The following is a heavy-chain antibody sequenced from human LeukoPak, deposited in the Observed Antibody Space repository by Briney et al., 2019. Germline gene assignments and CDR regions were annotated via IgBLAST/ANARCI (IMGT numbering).Heavy chain of an antibody. CDR2: ISRGSSTT. D-gene: IGHD3-3*01. Sequence: PGGSLRLSCAASGFIFSDYYMSWIRQAPGKGLEWVSYISRGSSTTHHADSVKGRFTISRDNAKNLLYLEMNSLRAEDTAVYFCARQKDFWRGYYDYWGQGTLVTVSS. V-gene: IGHV3-11*06. CDR3: ARQKDFWRGYYDY. J-gene: IGHJ4*02. CDR1: GFIFSDYY.